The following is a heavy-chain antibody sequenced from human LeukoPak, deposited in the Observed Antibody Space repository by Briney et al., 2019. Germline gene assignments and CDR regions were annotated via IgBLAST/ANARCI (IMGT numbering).Heavy chain of an antibody. CDR3: AREDYYDSGSNDY. D-gene: IGHD3-22*01. CDR1: GYTFTSYD. V-gene: IGHV1-8*03. CDR2: INPNSGIT. J-gene: IGHJ4*02. Sequence: ASVKVSCKASGYTFTSYDINWVRQATGQGLEWMGWINPNSGITVYAQRFQGRVTITRNPSISTAYMELSSLRSEDTAVYYCAREDYYDSGSNDYWGQGTLVTVSS.